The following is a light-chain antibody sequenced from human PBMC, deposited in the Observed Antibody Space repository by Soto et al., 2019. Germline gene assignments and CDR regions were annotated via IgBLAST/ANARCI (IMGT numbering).Light chain of an antibody. CDR3: QQRSNRSPFT. CDR1: PIVSNY. Sequence: DIALRHSPTTHSLSTGESATLSCRVSPIVSNYLAWYQQKPGQAPRLLIYDASNRATDIPARFSGSGSGTDFTLTISSLEPEDFAVYYYQQRSNRSPFTFGQGTRLENK. J-gene: IGKJ5*01. V-gene: IGKV3-11*01. CDR2: DAS.